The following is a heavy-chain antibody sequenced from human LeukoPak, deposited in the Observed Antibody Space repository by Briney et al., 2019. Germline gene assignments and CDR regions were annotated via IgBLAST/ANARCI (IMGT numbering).Heavy chain of an antibody. Sequence: GGSLRLSCAASGYTFSSYGMHWVRQAPGKGLEWVAFIRYDGSNKYYADSVKGRFTISRDNSKNTLYLQMNSLRAEDTAVYYCANYDFWSGQRAFDIWGQGTMVTVSS. CDR3: ANYDFWSGQRAFDI. V-gene: IGHV3-30*02. CDR2: IRYDGSNK. J-gene: IGHJ3*02. D-gene: IGHD3-3*01. CDR1: GYTFSSYG.